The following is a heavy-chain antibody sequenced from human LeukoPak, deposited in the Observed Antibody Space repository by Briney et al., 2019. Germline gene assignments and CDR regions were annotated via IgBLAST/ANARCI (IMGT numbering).Heavy chain of an antibody. CDR2: MNANSGNT. Sequence: ASVTVSFTCSGYTFTIYDINWVRQATGQGRGRMGWMNANSGNTGYAQKFQGRVTITRNTAISTAYMELRRLRSGDTAVYYCAVAAANTRLGDALDIWGQGTMVTVSS. V-gene: IGHV1-8*03. CDR3: AVAAANTRLGDALDI. CDR1: GYTFTIYD. D-gene: IGHD6-13*01. J-gene: IGHJ3*02.